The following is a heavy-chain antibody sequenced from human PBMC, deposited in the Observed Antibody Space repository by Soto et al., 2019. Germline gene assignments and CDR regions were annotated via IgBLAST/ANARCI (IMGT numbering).Heavy chain of an antibody. J-gene: IGHJ6*02. D-gene: IGHD2-15*01. CDR1: GGSISSYY. CDR2: IFYSGST. CDR3: ARDPYCSGGSCYGLDV. V-gene: IGHV4-59*01. Sequence: KASETLSLTCTVSGGSISSYYWSWIRQPPGKGLEWIGYIFYSGSTNYNPSLKSRVTISVDTSKNQFSLKLSSVTAADTAVYYCARDPYCSGGSCYGLDVWGQGTTVTVSS.